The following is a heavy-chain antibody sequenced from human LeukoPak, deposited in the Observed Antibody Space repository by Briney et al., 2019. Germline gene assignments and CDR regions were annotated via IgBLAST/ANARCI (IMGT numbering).Heavy chain of an antibody. CDR3: ARGPWADYGDYRALLY. D-gene: IGHD4-17*01. V-gene: IGHV3-30*02. CDR1: GFTFSSYG. Sequence: PGGSLRLSCAASGFTFSSYGMHRVRQAPGKGLEWVAFIRYDGSNKYYADSVKGRFTISRDNSKNTLYLQMNSLRAEDTAVYYCARGPWADYGDYRALLYWGQGTLVTVSS. CDR2: IRYDGSNK. J-gene: IGHJ4*02.